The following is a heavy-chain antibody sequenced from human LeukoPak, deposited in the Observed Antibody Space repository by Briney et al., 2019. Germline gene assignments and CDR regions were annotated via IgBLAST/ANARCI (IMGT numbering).Heavy chain of an antibody. CDR2: SGTSDDT. CDR3: AKDDGDYSPSDY. Sequence: GGSLRLSCAVSGFTFSSYAMSWVRQAPGRGLEWVSLSGTSDDTYYADSVKGRFTISRDISKNTLYLQMNSLRAEDTAVYYCAKDDGDYSPSDYWGQGTLVTVSS. J-gene: IGHJ4*02. CDR1: GFTFSSYA. D-gene: IGHD4-17*01. V-gene: IGHV3-23*01.